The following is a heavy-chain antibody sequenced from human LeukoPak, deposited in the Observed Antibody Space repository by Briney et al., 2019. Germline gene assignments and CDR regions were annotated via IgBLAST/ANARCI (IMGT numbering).Heavy chain of an antibody. CDR1: GGSISNYF. CDR2: VYYTGST. V-gene: IGHV4-59*08. Sequence: SETLSLTCTVSGGSISNYFWSWIRQSPGRGLEWIGYVYYTGSTNYNPSLESRVTISVDTPNNQFSLKLSSVTAADTAVYYCARGDSNYGDFYYYYMDVWGKGTTVTVSS. D-gene: IGHD4/OR15-4a*01. CDR3: ARGDSNYGDFYYYYMDV. J-gene: IGHJ6*03.